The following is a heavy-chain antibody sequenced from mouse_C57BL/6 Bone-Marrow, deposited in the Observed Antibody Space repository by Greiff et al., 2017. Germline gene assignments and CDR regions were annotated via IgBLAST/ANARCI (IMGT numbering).Heavy chain of an antibody. D-gene: IGHD4-1*02. CDR3: AREGNWDTGAVDY. Sequence: QVQLQQPGAELVKPGASVKLSCKASGYTFTSYWMQWVKQRPGQGLEWIGEIDPSDSYTNYNQKFKGKATLTVDTSSSTAYMQLSSLTSEDSAVYYCAREGNWDTGAVDYWGQGTSVTVSS. CDR2: IDPSDSYT. CDR1: GYTFTSYW. V-gene: IGHV1-50*01. J-gene: IGHJ4*01.